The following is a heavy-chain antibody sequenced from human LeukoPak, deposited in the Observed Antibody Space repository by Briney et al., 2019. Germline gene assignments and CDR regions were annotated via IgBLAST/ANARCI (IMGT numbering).Heavy chain of an antibody. J-gene: IGHJ4*02. CDR2: IKQAGGEK. V-gene: IGHV3-7*01. CDR1: GFTFSSYW. Sequence: GVSLRLFCAASGFTFSSYWMTWVRQAPGKGLEWVDNIKQAGGEKYYVDSVKGRFTISRDNDKLYLQMNSLRAEDTAVYYCARAYSGNYRAGDFWGQGTLVTVSS. D-gene: IGHD1-26*01. CDR3: ARAYSGNYRAGDF.